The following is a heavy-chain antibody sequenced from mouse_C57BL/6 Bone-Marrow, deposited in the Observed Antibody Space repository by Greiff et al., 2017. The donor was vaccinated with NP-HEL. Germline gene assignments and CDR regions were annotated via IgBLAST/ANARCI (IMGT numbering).Heavy chain of an antibody. Sequence: LVESGAELARPGASVKLSCKASGYTFTSYGISWVKQRTGQGLEWIGEIYPRSGNTYYNEKFKGKATLTADKSSSTAYMELRSLTSEDSAVYFCARGRTGDGLFAYWGQGTLVTVSA. CDR2: IYPRSGNT. CDR1: GYTFTSYG. J-gene: IGHJ3*01. CDR3: ARGRTGDGLFAY. V-gene: IGHV1-81*01. D-gene: IGHD4-1*01.